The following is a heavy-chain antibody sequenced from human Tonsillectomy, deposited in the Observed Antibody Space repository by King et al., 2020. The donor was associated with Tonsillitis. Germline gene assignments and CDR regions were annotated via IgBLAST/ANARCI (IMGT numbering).Heavy chain of an antibody. V-gene: IGHV3-33*05. CDR3: ARERLYSSFWGIDY. CDR1: GFAFRSYG. CDR2: ISYDATRE. Sequence: VQLVESGGGVVQPGRSLRLSCVSSGFAFRSYGMHWVRQAPGKGLEWVAGISYDATRENYADSAKGRFTISRDNSKNTLYLQMNSLRDEDTAVYYCARERLYSSFWGIDYWGQGSLVTVSS. D-gene: IGHD6-19*01. J-gene: IGHJ4*02.